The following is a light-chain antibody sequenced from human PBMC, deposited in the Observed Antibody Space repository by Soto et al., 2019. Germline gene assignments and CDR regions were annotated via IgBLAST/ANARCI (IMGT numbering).Light chain of an antibody. J-gene: IGKJ1*01. CDR3: QQRSKWWT. CDR2: FAS. Sequence: EIVMTQSPATLSVSPGERATLSCRASQGVSSKLAWFQQKPGQAPRLLIYFASTRATDIPARFSGSGSGTDFTLTISSLEPEDFAVYYCQQRSKWWTFGQGTKVDIK. V-gene: IGKV3D-11*01. CDR1: QGVSSK.